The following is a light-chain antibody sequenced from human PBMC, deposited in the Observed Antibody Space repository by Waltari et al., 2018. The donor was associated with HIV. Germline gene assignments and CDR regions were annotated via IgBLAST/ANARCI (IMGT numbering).Light chain of an antibody. CDR1: SSDVGRYNY. J-gene: IGLJ2*01. Sequence: QSALTPPASVSGSPGQSITLSCTGASSDVGRYNYVPWYQHHPGKAPKPIIYDVSNRPSGVSNRFSGSKSGTTASLTISGLQAEDEADYYCSSYTSSRTVVFGGGTKLTVL. V-gene: IGLV2-14*03. CDR3: SSYTSSRTVV. CDR2: DVS.